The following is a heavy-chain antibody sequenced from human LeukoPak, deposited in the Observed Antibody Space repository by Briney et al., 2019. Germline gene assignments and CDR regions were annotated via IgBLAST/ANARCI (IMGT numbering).Heavy chain of an antibody. CDR3: ARYCSSTSCSHNAFDI. CDR1: GFTFSSYG. Sequence: TGGSLRLSCAASGFTFSSYGMHWVRQAPGKGLEWVAVVWSDGTNKHYADSVRGRFTISRDNSKNTLYLQMNSLRIEDTAVYYCARYCSSTSCSHNAFDIWGQGTLVTVSS. V-gene: IGHV3-33*01. J-gene: IGHJ3*02. CDR2: VWSDGTNK. D-gene: IGHD2-2*01.